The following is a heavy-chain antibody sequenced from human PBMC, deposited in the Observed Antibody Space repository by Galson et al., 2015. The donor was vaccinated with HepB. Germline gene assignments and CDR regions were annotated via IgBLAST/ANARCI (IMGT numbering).Heavy chain of an antibody. D-gene: IGHD5-24*01. Sequence: SLRLSCAASGFTFGDYAMSWFRQAPGKGLEWVGFIRSKAYGGTTEYAASVKGRFTISRDDSKSIAYLQMNSLKTEDTAVYYCTRDSLWLQLRRFDYWGQGTLVTVSS. CDR1: GFTFGDYA. V-gene: IGHV3-49*03. J-gene: IGHJ4*02. CDR2: IRSKAYGGTT. CDR3: TRDSLWLQLRRFDY.